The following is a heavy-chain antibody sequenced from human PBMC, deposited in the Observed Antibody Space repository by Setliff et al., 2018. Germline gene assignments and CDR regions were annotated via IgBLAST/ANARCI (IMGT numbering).Heavy chain of an antibody. J-gene: IGHJ4*02. CDR2: IYPGDSHT. D-gene: IGHD1-26*01. CDR3: ARRGSGNYPFDY. Sequence: PGESLKISCKGSGYSFSSFWIGWVRQMPGKGLEWMGIIYPGDSHTRYSPSFQGQVTMSADKSINTAYLQWSNLKASDTAIYYCARRGSGNYPFDYWGQGTLVTVSS. CDR1: GYSFSSFW. V-gene: IGHV5-51*01.